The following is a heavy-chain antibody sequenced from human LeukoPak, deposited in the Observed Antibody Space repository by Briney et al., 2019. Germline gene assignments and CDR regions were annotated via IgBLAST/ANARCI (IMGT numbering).Heavy chain of an antibody. CDR1: VFTVSNNY. CDR3: ANEGD. D-gene: IGHD3-16*01. Sequence: GGSLRLSCIVSVFTVSNNYMSWVRQAPGKGLEGVSVIYTAGETYYADSVKGRFNISRDISKNTVYLQMNSLRADDTAMYYCANEGDWGQGTLVTVSS. CDR2: IYTAGET. J-gene: IGHJ4*02. V-gene: IGHV3-53*05.